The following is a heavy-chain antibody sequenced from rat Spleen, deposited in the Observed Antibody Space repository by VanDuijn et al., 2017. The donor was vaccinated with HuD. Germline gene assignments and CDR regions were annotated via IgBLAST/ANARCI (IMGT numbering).Heavy chain of an antibody. CDR1: GFTFSSFA. CDR2: IHSGGSNT. D-gene: IGHD1-5*01. J-gene: IGHJ2*01. V-gene: IGHV5-25*01. Sequence: EVQLVESGGGLVQPGRSLKLSCAASGFTFSSFAMAWVRQAPKKGLEWVATIHSGGSNTYYPDSVKGRFTISRDNAKSTLYLQMDSLRSEDTATYYCAKDSNRYNPEVDFDYWGQGVMVTVSS. CDR3: AKDSNRYNPEVDFDY.